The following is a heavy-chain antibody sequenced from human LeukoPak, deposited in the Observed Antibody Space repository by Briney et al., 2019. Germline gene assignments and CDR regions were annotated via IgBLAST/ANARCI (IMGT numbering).Heavy chain of an antibody. D-gene: IGHD1-14*01. V-gene: IGHV4-34*01. J-gene: IGHJ6*03. CDR3: ARVFTGYYYYYMDV. CDR1: GGSFSGYY. CDR2: INHSGST. Sequence: SETLSLTCAVYGGSFSGYYWSWIRQPPGKGLEWIGEINHSGSTNYNPSLKSRVTISVDTSKNQFSLKLSSVTAADTAVYYCARVFTGYYYYYMDVWGKGTTVTVSS.